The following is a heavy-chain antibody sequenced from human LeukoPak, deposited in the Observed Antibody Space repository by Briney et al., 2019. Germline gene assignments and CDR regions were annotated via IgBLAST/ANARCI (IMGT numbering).Heavy chain of an antibody. J-gene: IGHJ6*02. V-gene: IGHV4-59*01. Sequence: SETLSLTCTVSGGSISSYYWSWLRQPPGKGVEWIGYIYYSGSTNYNPSLKSRVTISVDTSKNQFSLKLSSVTAAGAAVYYCARDRDRAAATHYGMDVWGQGTTVTVSS. D-gene: IGHD6-13*01. CDR3: ARDRDRAAATHYGMDV. CDR1: GGSISSYY. CDR2: IYYSGST.